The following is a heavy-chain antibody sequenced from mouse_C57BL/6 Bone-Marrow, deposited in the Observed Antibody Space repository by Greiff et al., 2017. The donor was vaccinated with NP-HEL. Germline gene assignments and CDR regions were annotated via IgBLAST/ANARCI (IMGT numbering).Heavy chain of an antibody. Sequence: VQLKQSGPELVKPGASVKMSCKASGYTFTDYNMHWVKQSHGKSLEWIGYINPNNGGTSYNQKFKGKDTLTVNKSSSTAYMELRSLTSEDSAVYYCARGDYYGSSYSWYFDVWGTGTTVTVSS. CDR1: GYTFTDYN. V-gene: IGHV1-22*01. J-gene: IGHJ1*03. CDR3: ARGDYYGSSYSWYFDV. D-gene: IGHD1-1*01. CDR2: INPNNGGT.